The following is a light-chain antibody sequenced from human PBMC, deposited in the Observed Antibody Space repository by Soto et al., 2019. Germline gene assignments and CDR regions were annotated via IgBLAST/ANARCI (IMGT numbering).Light chain of an antibody. V-gene: IGKV3-11*01. J-gene: IGKJ4*01. CDR1: QSVSSY. Sequence: EIVLTQSPATLSLSPGERATLSCRASQSVSSYLAWYQQKPGQAPRLLIYDASNRATGIPARLSGSGSGTDFTLTISSLETEDCAVYYCQQRSNWPLTFGGGTKVEIK. CDR2: DAS. CDR3: QQRSNWPLT.